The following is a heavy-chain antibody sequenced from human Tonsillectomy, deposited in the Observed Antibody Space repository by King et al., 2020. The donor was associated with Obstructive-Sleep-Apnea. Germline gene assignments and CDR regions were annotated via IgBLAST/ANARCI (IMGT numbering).Heavy chain of an antibody. V-gene: IGHV3-48*04. D-gene: IGHD3-16*01. CDR1: GITFWSDS. Sequence: VQLVESGGGLVQPGGALRLSCAASGITFWSDSMNWGRQGPGKWLEWVSYISSSTSTIYYADSVKGRFTISRDNAKNSLYLQMNSLRAEDTAVYYCATGGPDAFDFWGRGTMVTVSS. CDR2: ISSSTSTI. J-gene: IGHJ3*01. CDR3: ATGGPDAFDF.